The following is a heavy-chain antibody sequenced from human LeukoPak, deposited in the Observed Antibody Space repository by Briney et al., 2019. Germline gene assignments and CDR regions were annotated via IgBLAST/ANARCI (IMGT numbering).Heavy chain of an antibody. CDR1: GGSISSGDYY. CDR2: IYYSGST. Sequence: PSETLSLTCTVSGGSISSGDYYWSWIRQPPGKGLEWIGYIYYSGSTYYNPSLKSRVTISVDTSKNQFSLKLSSVTAADTAVYYCARGRYSSSWDAPSNHDYWGQGTLVTVSS. D-gene: IGHD6-13*01. CDR3: ARGRYSSSWDAPSNHDY. V-gene: IGHV4-30-4*01. J-gene: IGHJ4*02.